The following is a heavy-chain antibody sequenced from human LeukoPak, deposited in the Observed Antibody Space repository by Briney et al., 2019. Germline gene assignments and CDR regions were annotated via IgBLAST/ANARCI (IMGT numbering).Heavy chain of an antibody. V-gene: IGHV4-34*01. CDR3: AREEYYYDSSGLYLSWFDP. CDR2: INHSGST. J-gene: IGHJ5*02. D-gene: IGHD3-22*01. CDR1: GGSFSGYY. Sequence: PSETLSLTCAVYGGSFSGYYWSWIRQPPGKGLEWIGDINHSGSTNYNPSLKSRVTISVDTSKNQFSLKLSSVTAADTAVYYCAREEYYYDSSGLYLSWFDPWGQGTLVTVSS.